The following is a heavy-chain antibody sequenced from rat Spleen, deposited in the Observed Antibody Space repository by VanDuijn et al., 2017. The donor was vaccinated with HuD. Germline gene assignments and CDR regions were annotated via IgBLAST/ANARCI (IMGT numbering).Heavy chain of an antibody. V-gene: IGHV5-25*01. CDR2: ISTGGRST. Sequence: EVQLVESGGGLVQPGRSLKVSCEASGFTFNNYDMAWVRQAPTKGLEWIASISTGGRSTFYRDSVRARFTISRDNAKSILYLQMDSLKSEDTATYYCARHGRGERTYYYVMDAWGQGASVTVSS. CDR1: GFTFNNYD. D-gene: IGHD4-3*01. J-gene: IGHJ4*01. CDR3: ARHGRGERTYYYVMDA.